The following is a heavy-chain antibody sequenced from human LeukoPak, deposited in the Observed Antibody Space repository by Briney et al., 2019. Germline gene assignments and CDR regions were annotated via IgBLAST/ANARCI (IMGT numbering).Heavy chain of an antibody. Sequence: PSETLSLTCTVSGGSISSYYWSWIRQPPGKGLEWIGSIYYSGSTYYNPSLKSRVTISVDTSKNQFSLKLSSVTAADTAVYYCARDPLTSSWSFFDYWGQGTLVTVSS. CDR3: ARDPLTSSWSFFDY. CDR2: IYYSGST. J-gene: IGHJ4*02. D-gene: IGHD6-13*01. CDR1: GGSISSYY. V-gene: IGHV4-59*12.